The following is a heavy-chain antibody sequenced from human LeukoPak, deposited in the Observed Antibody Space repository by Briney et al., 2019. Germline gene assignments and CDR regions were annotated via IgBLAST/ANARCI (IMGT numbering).Heavy chain of an antibody. V-gene: IGHV3-21*01. CDR1: GFTFSSYS. CDR2: ISSSSSYI. CDR3: ARDFRGGYPSFDY. J-gene: IGHJ4*02. D-gene: IGHD3-22*01. Sequence: KPGGSLRLSCAASGFTFSSYSMNWVRQAPGKGPEWVSSISSSSSYIYYADSVKGRFTISRDNAKNSLYLQMNSLRAEDTAVYYCARDFRGGYPSFDYWGQGTLVTVSS.